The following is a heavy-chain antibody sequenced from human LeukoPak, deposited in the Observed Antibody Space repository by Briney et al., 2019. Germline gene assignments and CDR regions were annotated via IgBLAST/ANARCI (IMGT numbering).Heavy chain of an antibody. CDR3: ARDRRGAKWTYYFDY. CDR1: GFTFISYE. Sequence: GGSLRLSCAASGFTFISYEMNWVRQAPGKGLEWVSSISSSSSQIYYADSVKGRFTVPRDNTKNSLYLHMTSLRAEDTSVFYCARDRRGAKWTYYFDYWGQGALVTVSS. J-gene: IGHJ4*02. D-gene: IGHD3/OR15-3a*01. CDR2: ISSSSSQI. V-gene: IGHV3-21*06.